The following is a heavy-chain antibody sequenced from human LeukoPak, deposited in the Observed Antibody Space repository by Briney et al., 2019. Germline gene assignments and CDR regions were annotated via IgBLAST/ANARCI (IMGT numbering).Heavy chain of an antibody. CDR3: ARAQTYGDSRLLLDY. CDR2: INWNGGST. V-gene: IGHV3-20*04. CDR1: GLTFSSYA. Sequence: GGSLRLSCAASGLTFSSYAMSWVRQAPGKGLEWVSGINWNGGSTGYADSVEGRFTIFRDNAKNSQYLQMNSLRVEDTALYYCARAQTYGDSRLLLDYWGQGTLVTVSS. D-gene: IGHD4-17*01. J-gene: IGHJ4*02.